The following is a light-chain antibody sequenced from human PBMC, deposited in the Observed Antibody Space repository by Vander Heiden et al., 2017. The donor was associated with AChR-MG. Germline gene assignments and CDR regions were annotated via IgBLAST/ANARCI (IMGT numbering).Light chain of an antibody. J-gene: IGKJ2*01. CDR1: QSVAGK. CDR2: GAS. V-gene: IGKV3-15*01. CDR3: QQYDIWPPYT. Sequence: IVMTQSPATLSVSPGERATLSCRASQSVAGKLAWYQQKPGQAPRLLIYGASTRATGVPARFSGSGSGTEFTLTISSLQSEDFAVYYCQQYDIWPPYTFGQGTELEI.